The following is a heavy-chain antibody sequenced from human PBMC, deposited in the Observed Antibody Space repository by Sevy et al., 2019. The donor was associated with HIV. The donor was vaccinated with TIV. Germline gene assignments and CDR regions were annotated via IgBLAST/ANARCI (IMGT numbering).Heavy chain of an antibody. V-gene: IGHV4-4*02. Sequence: SETLSLTCAVSGGSISSSNWWSWVRQPPGKGLEWIGEIYHSGSTNYNPSLMSRVTISVDKSKNQFSLKLSSVTAADTAVYYCAREVVSYYDILTGPYFDLWGRGTLVTVSS. CDR1: GGSISSSNW. D-gene: IGHD3-9*01. CDR3: AREVVSYYDILTGPYFDL. J-gene: IGHJ2*01. CDR2: IYHSGST.